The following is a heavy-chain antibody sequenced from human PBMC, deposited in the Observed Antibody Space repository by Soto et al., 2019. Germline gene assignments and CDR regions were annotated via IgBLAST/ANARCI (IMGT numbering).Heavy chain of an antibody. V-gene: IGHV1-69*13. CDR3: AREGLTFGPGAVGGAFDI. D-gene: IGHD2-2*01. CDR1: GGTFDSNA. J-gene: IGHJ3*02. CDR2: IIPIFGTI. Sequence: SVKVSCTASGGTFDSNAISWVRLAPGQGLEWMGGIIPIFGTINNAQKFQDRVTITADESANIVYMELSSLRSEDTAIYYCAREGLTFGPGAVGGAFDIWGQGTLVTV.